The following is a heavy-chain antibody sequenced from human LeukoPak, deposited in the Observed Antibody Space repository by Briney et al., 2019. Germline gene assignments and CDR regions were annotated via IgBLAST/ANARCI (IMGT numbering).Heavy chain of an antibody. CDR2: IYYSGST. J-gene: IGHJ5*02. Sequence: SETLSLTCTVSGGSISSSSYYWGWIRQPPGKGLEWIGSIYYSGSTYYNPSLKSRVTISVDTSKNQFSLKLSSVTAADTAVYYCASGLWFERTNWLDPWGQGTLVTVSS. V-gene: IGHV4-39*01. CDR3: ASGLWFERTNWLDP. D-gene: IGHD3-10*01. CDR1: GGSISSSSYY.